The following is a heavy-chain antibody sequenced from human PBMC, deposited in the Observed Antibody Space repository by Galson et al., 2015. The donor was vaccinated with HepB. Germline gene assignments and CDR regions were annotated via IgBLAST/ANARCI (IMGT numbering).Heavy chain of an antibody. CDR3: ARAGSLAYCGGDCYSGADYYYGMDV. V-gene: IGHV3-53*01. CDR1: GFTVSSNY. Sequence: SLRLSCAASGFTVSSNYMSWVRQAPGKGLEWVSVIYSGGSTYYADSVKGRFTISRDNSKNTLYLQMNSLRAEDTAVYYCARAGSLAYCGGDCYSGADYYYGMDVWGQGTTVTVSS. D-gene: IGHD2-21*02. J-gene: IGHJ6*02. CDR2: IYSGGST.